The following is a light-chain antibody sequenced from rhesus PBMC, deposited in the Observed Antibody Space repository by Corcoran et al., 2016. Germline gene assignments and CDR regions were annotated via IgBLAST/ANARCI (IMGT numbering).Light chain of an antibody. J-gene: IGKJ2*01. CDR3: YQHSSGYS. CDR2: GAS. CDR1: QSVDSY. Sequence: QVILTQSPATLSLSPGDRATLSCRASQSVDSYLAWYHQKPGQAPWLLSYGASRRATVIPDRVSGSGSGTDFPLTISCLEPEDVGVFHCYQHSSGYSFGQGTKVEIK. V-gene: IGKV3-10*01.